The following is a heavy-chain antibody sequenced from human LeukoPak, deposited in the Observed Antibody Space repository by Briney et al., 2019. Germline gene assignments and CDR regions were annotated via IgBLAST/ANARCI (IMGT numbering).Heavy chain of an antibody. V-gene: IGHV3-48*03. J-gene: IGHJ4*02. Sequence: GGSLRLSCAASGFTFSSYEMNWVRQAPGKGLEWVSYISSSGSTIYYADSVKGRFTISRDNAKNSLYLQMNSLRAEDTAVYYCASRRAGGDWRVFDYWGQGTLVTVSS. CDR3: ASRRAGGDWRVFDY. CDR2: ISSSGSTI. D-gene: IGHD2-21*02. CDR1: GFTFSSYE.